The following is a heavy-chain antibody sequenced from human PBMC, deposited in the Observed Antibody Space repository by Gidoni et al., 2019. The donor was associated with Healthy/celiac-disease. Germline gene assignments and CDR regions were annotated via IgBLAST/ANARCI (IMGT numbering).Heavy chain of an antibody. Sequence: QVQLQQWGAGLLKPSETLSLTCAVYGGSFSGYYWSWIRQPPGKGLEWIGEINHSGSTNYNPSLKSRVTISVDTSKNQFSLKLSSVTAADTAVYYCARVGRVVRGVTPPLRYRLHGFDPWGQGTLVTVSS. J-gene: IGHJ5*02. V-gene: IGHV4-34*01. CDR1: GGSFSGYY. CDR3: ARVGRVVRGVTPPLRYRLHGFDP. CDR2: INHSGST. D-gene: IGHD3-10*01.